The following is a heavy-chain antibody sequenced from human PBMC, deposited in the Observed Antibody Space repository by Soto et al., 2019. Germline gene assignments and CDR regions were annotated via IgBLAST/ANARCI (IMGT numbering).Heavy chain of an antibody. CDR3: ARDRRGTYYYDSSGYLDAFDI. Sequence: QVQLVQSGAEVKKPGASVKVSCKASGYTFTSYGISWVRQAPGQGLEWMGWISAYNGNTNYAQKLQGRVTMTTDTSTSTAYMELRSLRSDDTAVYYCARDRRGTYYYDSSGYLDAFDIWGQGTMVTVSS. CDR1: GYTFTSYG. V-gene: IGHV1-18*01. J-gene: IGHJ3*02. CDR2: ISAYNGNT. D-gene: IGHD3-22*01.